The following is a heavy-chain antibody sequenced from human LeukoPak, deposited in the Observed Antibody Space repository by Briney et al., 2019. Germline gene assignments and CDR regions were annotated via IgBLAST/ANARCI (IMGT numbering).Heavy chain of an antibody. J-gene: IGHJ4*02. Sequence: GASVKVSCKASGYTFTGYYMHWVRQAPGQGLEWMGWINPNSGGTNYAQKFQGRVTMTRDTSISTAYMELSRLRSDDTAVYYCARSRELGGSYFDYWGQGTLVTVSS. CDR3: ARSRELGGSYFDY. CDR2: INPNSGGT. CDR1: GYTFTGYY. V-gene: IGHV1-2*02. D-gene: IGHD1-26*01.